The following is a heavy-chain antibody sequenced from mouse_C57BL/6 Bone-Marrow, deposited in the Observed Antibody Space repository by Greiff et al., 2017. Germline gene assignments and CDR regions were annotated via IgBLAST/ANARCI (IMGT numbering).Heavy chain of an antibody. CDR2: INPNNGGT. D-gene: IGHD2-3*01. J-gene: IGHJ2*01. Sequence: VQLQQSGPELVKPGASVKISCKASGYTFTDYYMNWVKQSHGKSLEWIGDINPNNGGTSYNQKFKGKATLTVDKSSSTAYMELRSLTSEDSAVYYCARSRDGYLFDYWGQGTTLTVSS. CDR3: ARSRDGYLFDY. V-gene: IGHV1-26*01. CDR1: GYTFTDYY.